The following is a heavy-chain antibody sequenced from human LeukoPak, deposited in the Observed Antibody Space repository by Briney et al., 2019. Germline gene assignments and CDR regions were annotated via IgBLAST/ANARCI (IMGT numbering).Heavy chain of an antibody. Sequence: GGSLRLSCAASGFTVSSNYMSWVRQAPGKGLEWVSVIYSGGSTYYADSVKGRFTISRDNSKNTLYLQMNSLRAEDTAVYYCARDSPGGYGGFFDYWGQGTLVIVSS. V-gene: IGHV3-53*01. J-gene: IGHJ4*02. D-gene: IGHD3-3*01. CDR3: ARDSPGGYGGFFDY. CDR1: GFTVSSNY. CDR2: IYSGGST.